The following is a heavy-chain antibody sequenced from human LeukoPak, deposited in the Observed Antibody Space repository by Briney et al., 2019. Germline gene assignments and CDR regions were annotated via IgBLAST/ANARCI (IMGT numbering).Heavy chain of an antibody. CDR2: IYYSGST. CDR3: ARRVGDKDYFDY. J-gene: IGHJ4*02. Sequence: SETQSLPCTVSGGSISSYYWRWIRQPPGKGLEWIAYIYYSGSTNYNPSLKSRVTISIDTSKNQFSLKVSSVTAADTAVYYCARRVGDKDYFDYWGQGTLVTVSS. CDR1: GGSISSYY. V-gene: IGHV4-59*01. D-gene: IGHD1-26*01.